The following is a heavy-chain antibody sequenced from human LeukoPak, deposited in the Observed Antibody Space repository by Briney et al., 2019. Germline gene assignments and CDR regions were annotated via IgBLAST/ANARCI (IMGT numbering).Heavy chain of an antibody. CDR2: INPNSGDT. CDR3: TRGTPIHITIFGAFDI. J-gene: IGHJ3*02. Sequence: ASVKVSCKASGYTFTGYYMHWVRQAPGQGLEWMGWINPNSGDTDYAQKFQGRVTMTRDTSISTAYMELSRLRSDDTAVYYCTRGTPIHITIFGAFDIWGQGATVTVSS. CDR1: GYTFTGYY. D-gene: IGHD3-3*01. V-gene: IGHV1-2*02.